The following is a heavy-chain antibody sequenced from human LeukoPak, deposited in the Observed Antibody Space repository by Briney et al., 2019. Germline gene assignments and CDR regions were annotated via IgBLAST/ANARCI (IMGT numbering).Heavy chain of an antibody. V-gene: IGHV4-59*01. CDR3: ARGNAG. J-gene: IGHJ4*02. Sequence: SETLSLTCTVSGGSINWYYWSWVRQTPGKGLEWIGYISYSGSTNYNPSLKSRVTISLGTSKNQFFLKLNSVTAADTALYYCARGNAGWGQGTLVTVSS. CDR2: ISYSGST. CDR1: GGSINWYY.